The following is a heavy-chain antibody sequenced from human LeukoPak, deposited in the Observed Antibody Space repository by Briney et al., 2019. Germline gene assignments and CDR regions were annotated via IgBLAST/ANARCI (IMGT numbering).Heavy chain of an antibody. CDR3: ARGLYSGSYLDY. D-gene: IGHD1-26*01. CDR2: IKQDGSEK. CDR1: GFTFSDYW. V-gene: IGHV3-7*01. J-gene: IGHJ4*02. Sequence: GGSLRLSCAASGFTFSDYWMSWVRQAPGKGLEWVANIKQDGSEKYYVDSVKGRFTISRDNAKNSLYLQMNSLRAEDTAVYYCARGLYSGSYLDYWGQGTLVTVSS.